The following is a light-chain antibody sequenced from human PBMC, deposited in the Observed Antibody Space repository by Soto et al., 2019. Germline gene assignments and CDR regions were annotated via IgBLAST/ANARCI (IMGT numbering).Light chain of an antibody. V-gene: IGLV2-8*01. J-gene: IGLJ3*02. CDR3: SSFASSNTWV. CDR1: SSDVGAYNY. Sequence: QSALTQPPSASGSPGQSVTISCTGTSSDVGAYNYVSWYQQHAGKAPKLVIYEVTKRTSGVPDRFSGSKSANTASLTVSGLQAEDEADYYGSSFASSNTWVFGGGTKLTVL. CDR2: EVT.